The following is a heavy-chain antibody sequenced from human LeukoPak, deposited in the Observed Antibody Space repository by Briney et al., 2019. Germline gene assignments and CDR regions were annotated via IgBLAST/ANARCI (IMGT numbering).Heavy chain of an antibody. CDR2: ISSSGSTI. CDR3: ARVLAEGVVRGVIRD. CDR1: RFTFSDYY. V-gene: IGHV3-11*04. J-gene: IGHJ4*02. D-gene: IGHD3-10*01. Sequence: KPGGSLRLSCAASRFTFSDYYMSWIRQAPGKGLEWVSYISSSGSTIYYADSVKGRFTISRDNAKNSLYLQMNSLRAEDTAAYYCARVLAEGVVRGVIRDWGQGTLVTVSS.